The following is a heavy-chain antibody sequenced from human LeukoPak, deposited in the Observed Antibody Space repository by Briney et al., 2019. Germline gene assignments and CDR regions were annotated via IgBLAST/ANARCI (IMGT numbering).Heavy chain of an antibody. Sequence: GGSLRLSCTASGFSFSTYAMNWVRKAPGKGLEWVSTISGGGGSTFYADSVKGRFTISRDNSKNTLYLQMNSLRAEDTAVYYCAKGRGWLQFFDYWGQGTLVTVSS. CDR1: GFSFSTYA. J-gene: IGHJ4*02. V-gene: IGHV3-23*01. D-gene: IGHD5-24*01. CDR2: ISGGGGST. CDR3: AKGRGWLQFFDY.